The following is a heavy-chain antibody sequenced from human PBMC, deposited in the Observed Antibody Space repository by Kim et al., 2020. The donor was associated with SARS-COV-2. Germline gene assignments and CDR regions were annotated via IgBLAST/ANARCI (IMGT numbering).Heavy chain of an antibody. CDR2: IHRSGSYV. J-gene: IGHJ4*02. CDR3: ARSWRFGDSFYY. CDR1: GFAFNLYS. D-gene: IGHD3-10*01. V-gene: IGHV3-21*01. Sequence: GGSLRLSCAATGFAFNLYSMNWVRQAPGKGLEWVSCIHRSGSYVYYADSMKGRFTISRDNAKNSVYLQMDSLRVEDTAVYYCARSWRFGDSFYYWGQGALVTVSS.